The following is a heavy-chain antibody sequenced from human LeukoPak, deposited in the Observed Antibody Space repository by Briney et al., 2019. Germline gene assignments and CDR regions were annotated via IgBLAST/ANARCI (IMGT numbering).Heavy chain of an antibody. CDR2: IDPSDSYT. D-gene: IGHD3-16*01. J-gene: IGHJ4*02. V-gene: IGHV5-10-1*01. CDR3: ARTAGPVTTFVFG. Sequence: GEPLRISCKGSGDSFTSYCISWVRQMPGKGLEGMGRIDPSDSYTNYSPSFKDNFTISADQYISTAYLQWSSMKAWDTVMCDCARTAGPVTTFVFGWGQGTQVTVSS. CDR1: GDSFTSYC.